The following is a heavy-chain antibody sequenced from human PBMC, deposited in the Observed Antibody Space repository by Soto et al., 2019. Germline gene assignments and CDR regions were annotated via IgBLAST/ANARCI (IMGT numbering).Heavy chain of an antibody. CDR1: GFSLITIGVG. J-gene: IGHJ5*02. V-gene: IGHV2-5*02. CDR3: AHKPYLHAFDP. CDR2: IYWDDDK. Sequence: QITLKESGPTLVKPTQTLTLTCTFSGFSLITIGVGVGWIRQPPGKALEWLAYIYWDDDKRYSSSLKSRLTITKDTSKNQVVLTMTNMDPADTATYHCAHKPYLHAFDPWGQATLVTVSS.